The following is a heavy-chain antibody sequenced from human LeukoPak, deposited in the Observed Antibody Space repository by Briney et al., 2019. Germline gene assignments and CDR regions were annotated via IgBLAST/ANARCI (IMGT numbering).Heavy chain of an antibody. J-gene: IGHJ3*02. CDR1: GGSISSGSYY. CDR3: ARLPHSGSYYLHAFDI. CDR2: IYYSGST. V-gene: IGHV4-61*10. D-gene: IGHD1-26*01. Sequence: SETLSLTCTVSGGSISSGSYYWSWIRQPAGKGLEWIGRIYYSGSTNYNPSLKSRVTISVDTSKNQFSLKLSSVTAADTAVYYCARLPHSGSYYLHAFDIWGQGTMVTVSS.